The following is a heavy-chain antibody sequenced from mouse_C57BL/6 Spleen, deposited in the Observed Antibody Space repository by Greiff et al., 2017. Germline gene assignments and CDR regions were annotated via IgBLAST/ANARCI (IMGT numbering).Heavy chain of an antibody. CDR1: GFTFSSYA. CDR3: ARGLTTVVATDFDV. Sequence: EVKLVESGGGLVKPGGSLKLSCAASGFTFSSYAMSWVRQTPEKRLEWVATISDGGSYTYYPDNVKGRFTISRDNAKNNLYLQMSHLKSEDTAMYYCARGLTTVVATDFDVWGTGTTVTVSS. CDR2: ISDGGSYT. J-gene: IGHJ1*03. V-gene: IGHV5-4*03. D-gene: IGHD1-1*01.